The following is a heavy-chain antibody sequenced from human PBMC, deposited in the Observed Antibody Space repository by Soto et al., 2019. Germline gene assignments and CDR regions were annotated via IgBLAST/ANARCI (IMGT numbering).Heavy chain of an antibody. D-gene: IGHD6-6*01. V-gene: IGHV3-21*01. CDR2: IGSSSSYI. CDR1: GFTFSSSW. Sequence: GGSLRLSCAASGFTFSSSWMHWVRQAPGKGLVWVSSIGSSSSYIYFADSVKGRFTISRDNAKNSLYLQMNSLRAEDTAVYYCARDQRRMSSSSYGGYFQHWGQGTLVTVSS. CDR3: ARDQRRMSSSSYGGYFQH. J-gene: IGHJ1*01.